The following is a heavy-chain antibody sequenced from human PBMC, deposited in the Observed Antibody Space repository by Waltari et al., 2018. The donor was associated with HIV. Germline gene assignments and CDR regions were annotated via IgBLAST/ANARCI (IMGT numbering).Heavy chain of an antibody. CDR3: ARLTAAMYSCDY. J-gene: IGHJ4*02. CDR1: GFTVSTNY. V-gene: IGHV3-53*02. Sequence: EVQLVETGGGLIQPGGSLRLSCAASGFTVSTNYMSWVRQAPGKGLEWVSVIYSGGSTYCADSVKGRFTISRDNYQNTLHLQMNSLRAEDTAVYFCARLTAAMYSCDYWGQGTLVTVSS. CDR2: IYSGGST. D-gene: IGHD2-2*01.